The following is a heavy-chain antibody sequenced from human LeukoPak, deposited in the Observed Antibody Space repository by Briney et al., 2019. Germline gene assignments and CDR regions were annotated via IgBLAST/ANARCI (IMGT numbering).Heavy chain of an antibody. CDR1: GYTFTSYD. CDR3: ARGITMVRGVDY. Sequence: ASVKVSCKASGYTFTSYDINWVRQATGQGLEWMGWMNPNSGNTGYAQKFQGRVTMTRNTSISTAYMELSSLRSGDTAVYYCARGITMVRGVDYWGRGTLVTVSS. D-gene: IGHD3-10*01. CDR2: MNPNSGNT. V-gene: IGHV1-8*01. J-gene: IGHJ4*02.